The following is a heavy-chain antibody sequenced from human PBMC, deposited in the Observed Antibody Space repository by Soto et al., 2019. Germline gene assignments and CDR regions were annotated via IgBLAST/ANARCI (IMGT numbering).Heavy chain of an antibody. CDR3: ARDVGTRSSAELDY. J-gene: IGHJ4*02. CDR1: GGSISSSSYY. Sequence: PSETLSLTCTVSGGSISSSSYYWGWIRQPPGKGLEWIGSIYYSGSTYYNPSLKSRVTISVDTSKNQFSLKLSSVTAADTAVYYCARDVGTRSSAELDYWGQGTLVTVSS. V-gene: IGHV4-39*02. CDR2: IYYSGST. D-gene: IGHD7-27*01.